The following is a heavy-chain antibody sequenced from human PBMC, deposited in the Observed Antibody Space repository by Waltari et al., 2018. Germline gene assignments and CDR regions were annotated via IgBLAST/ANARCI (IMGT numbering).Heavy chain of an antibody. D-gene: IGHD3-22*01. CDR2: MSSDGSSV. CDR1: GFTFSRYW. V-gene: IGHV3-74*01. Sequence: EEQLVESGGGLAHPGESLRLSCAASGFTFSRYWMDWVRQAPGKGLVWVSRMSSDGSSVTYADSGKGRFTISRDNAKNTLYVQMNRLRAEDTAVYYCARVATKTYSSPVPGRPYYYGMDVWGQGTTVTVSS. CDR3: ARVATKTYSSPVPGRPYYYGMDV. J-gene: IGHJ6*02.